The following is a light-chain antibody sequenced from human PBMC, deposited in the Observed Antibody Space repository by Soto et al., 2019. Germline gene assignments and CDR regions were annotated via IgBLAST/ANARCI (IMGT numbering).Light chain of an antibody. V-gene: IGKV1-9*01. Sequence: DIQLAQSPSFLSASVGDTVTITCRASQDISGYLAWYQQKPGKAPKLLIYAASTLQSGVPPRFSGSGSGTEFTLTISSLQPEDFATYYCQELNSYPPGTFGQGTTLDIK. CDR1: QDISGY. CDR2: AAS. J-gene: IGKJ1*01. CDR3: QELNSYPPGT.